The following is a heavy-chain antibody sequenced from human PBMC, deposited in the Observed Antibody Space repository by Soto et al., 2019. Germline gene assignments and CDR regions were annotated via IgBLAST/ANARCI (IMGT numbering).Heavy chain of an antibody. CDR3: ARGRPSGLWLNRHWFDP. V-gene: IGHV4-61*01. CDR1: GGSVSSGSYY. Sequence: QVQLQESGPGLVKPSETLSLTCTVSGGSVSSGSYYWSWIRQPPGKGLEWIGYIYYSGSTNYNPSLKCRVPISVDTSKNQFSLKLSSVTAADTAVYYCARGRPSGLWLNRHWFDPWGQGTLVTASS. CDR2: IYYSGST. J-gene: IGHJ5*02. D-gene: IGHD5-18*01.